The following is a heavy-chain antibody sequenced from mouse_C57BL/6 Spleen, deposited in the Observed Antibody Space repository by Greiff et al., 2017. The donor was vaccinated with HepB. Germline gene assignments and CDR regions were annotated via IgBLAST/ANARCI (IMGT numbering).Heavy chain of an antibody. CDR3: ARRDYYGSTLFDY. CDR2: INPSTGGT. CDR1: GYSFTGYY. D-gene: IGHD1-1*01. V-gene: IGHV1-42*01. Sequence: EVKLMESGPELVKPGASVKISCKASGYSFTGYYMNWVKQSPEKSLEWIGEINPSTGGTTYNQKFKAKATLTVDKSSSTAYMQLKSLTSEDSAVYYCARRDYYGSTLFDYWGQGTTLTVSS. J-gene: IGHJ2*01.